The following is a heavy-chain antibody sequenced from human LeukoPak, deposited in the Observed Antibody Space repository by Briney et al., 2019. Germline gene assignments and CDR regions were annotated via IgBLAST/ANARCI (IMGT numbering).Heavy chain of an antibody. D-gene: IGHD6-6*01. CDR1: GFTFSSYS. J-gene: IGHJ4*02. V-gene: IGHV3-21*01. CDR2: ISSSSSYI. Sequence: TGGSLRLSCAASGFTFSSYSMNWVRQAPGKGLEWVSSISSSSSYIYYADSVKGRFTISRDNAKNSLYLQMNSLRAEDTAVYYCARDTSRRIAAPEWGQGTLVTVSS. CDR3: ARDTSRRIAAPE.